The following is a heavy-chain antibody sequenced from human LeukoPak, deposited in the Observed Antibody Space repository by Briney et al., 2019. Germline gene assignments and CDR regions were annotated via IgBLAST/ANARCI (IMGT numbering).Heavy chain of an antibody. CDR1: GFTFSSYW. CDR2: INSDGSST. CDR3: ARDMYYYDSSGYSPFDY. D-gene: IGHD3-22*01. J-gene: IGHJ4*02. Sequence: PGGSLRLSCAASGFTFSSYWMHWVRQAPGKGLVWVSRINSDGSSTCYADSVKGRFTISRDNAKNTRYLQMNSLRAEDTAVYFCARDMYYYDSSGYSPFDYWGQGTLVTVSS. V-gene: IGHV3-74*01.